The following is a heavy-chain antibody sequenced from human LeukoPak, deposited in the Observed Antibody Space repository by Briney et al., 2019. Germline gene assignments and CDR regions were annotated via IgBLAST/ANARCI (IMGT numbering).Heavy chain of an antibody. D-gene: IGHD3-22*01. CDR1: GGTFSSYA. J-gene: IGHJ4*02. CDR2: IIPILGIT. Sequence: VKVSCKASGGTFSSYAISWVRQAPGQGLEWMGRIIPILGITDYAQKFQGRVTIAADKSTSTAYMELSSLRSEDTAVYYCARDYYDSSGYAGYWGQGTLVTVSS. V-gene: IGHV1-69*04. CDR3: ARDYYDSSGYAGY.